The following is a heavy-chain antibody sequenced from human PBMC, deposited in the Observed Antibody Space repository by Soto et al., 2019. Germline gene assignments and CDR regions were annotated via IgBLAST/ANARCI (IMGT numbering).Heavy chain of an antibody. Sequence: EVQLVESGGGLVQPGGSLRLSCATSGFIFRSVWMSWVRQAPGKGLEWVANIKQDGSETNYVNSVKGRFTMSRENAKRSLFFQKNTLRAEDTGVYYCAKDDIRQGLVLGYWGQGTLVTVSS. CDR3: AKDDIRQGLVLGY. J-gene: IGHJ4*02. V-gene: IGHV3-7*01. CDR1: GFIFRSVW. CDR2: IKQDGSET. D-gene: IGHD6-19*01.